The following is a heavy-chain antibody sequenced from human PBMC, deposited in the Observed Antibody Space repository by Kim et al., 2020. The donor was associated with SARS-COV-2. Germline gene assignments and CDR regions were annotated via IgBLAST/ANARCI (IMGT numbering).Heavy chain of an antibody. J-gene: IGHJ3*02. Sequence: GGSLRLSCAASGFTFSSYWMTWVRQAPGKGLEWVANIKQDGSEKYYVDSVKGRFTISRGNAKNSMYLQMNSLRVEDTAVYYCVRGRSSGWYDAFDIWGQG. V-gene: IGHV3-7*01. D-gene: IGHD6-19*01. CDR2: IKQDGSEK. CDR3: VRGRSSGWYDAFDI. CDR1: GFTFSSYW.